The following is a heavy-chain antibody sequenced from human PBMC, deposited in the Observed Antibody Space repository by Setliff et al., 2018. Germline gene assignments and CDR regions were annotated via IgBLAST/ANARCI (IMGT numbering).Heavy chain of an antibody. CDR2: ISAYNGNT. D-gene: IGHD2-15*01. Sequence: ASVKVSCKASGYTFTSYGISWVRQAPGQGLEWMGWISAYNGNTNYAQKLQGRVTMTTDASTSTAYMELRSLRSDDTAVYYCARDLVGYCSGGSCYDWDYWGQGTLVTVSS. V-gene: IGHV1-18*01. CDR1: GYTFTSYG. CDR3: ARDLVGYCSGGSCYDWDY. J-gene: IGHJ4*02.